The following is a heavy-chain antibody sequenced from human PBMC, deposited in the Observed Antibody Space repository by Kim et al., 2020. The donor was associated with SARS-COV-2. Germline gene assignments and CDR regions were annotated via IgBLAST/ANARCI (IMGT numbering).Heavy chain of an antibody. CDR2: TYYSGST. CDR3: ARDRIGYCSSTSCSLHFDY. Sequence: SETLSLTCTVSGGSISSYSWSWIRQPPGKGLEWIGYTYYSGSTNYNPSLKSRVTISVGTSKNQFSLKLSSVTAADTAVYYCARDRIGYCSSTSCSLHFDYRGQGTLVTVSS. CDR1: GGSISSYS. V-gene: IGHV4-59*01. J-gene: IGHJ4*02. D-gene: IGHD2-2*01.